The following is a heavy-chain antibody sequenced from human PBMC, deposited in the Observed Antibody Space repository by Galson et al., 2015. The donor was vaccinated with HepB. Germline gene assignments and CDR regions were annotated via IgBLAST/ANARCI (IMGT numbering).Heavy chain of an antibody. J-gene: IGHJ4*02. CDR2: IFPRDSET. D-gene: IGHD3-3*01. Sequence: QSGAEVKKPGESLTISCKVSGYNFDAYWIAWVRQMPGKGLEWVGVIFPRDSETRNSPSFQGQVTISVDRSITTAYLQWSSLKASDSAMYYCARGMSGYYSFDHWGQGTLVTVSS. CDR3: ARGMSGYYSFDH. CDR1: GYNFDAYW. V-gene: IGHV5-51*01.